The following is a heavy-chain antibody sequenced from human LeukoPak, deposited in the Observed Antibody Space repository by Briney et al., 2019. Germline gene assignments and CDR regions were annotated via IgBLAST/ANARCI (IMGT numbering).Heavy chain of an antibody. D-gene: IGHD5/OR15-5a*01. CDR1: GLTFSSYS. J-gene: IGHJ4*02. Sequence: GGSLRLSCAASGLTFSSYSMNWVRQAPGKGLEWVSSISTTSDYIYYAGSLKGRLTISRDNAKNSLYLQMNSLRAEDTAVYYCARGGVYSQGFDYWGQGTLVTVSS. CDR3: ARGGVYSQGFDY. CDR2: ISTTSDYI. V-gene: IGHV3-21*01.